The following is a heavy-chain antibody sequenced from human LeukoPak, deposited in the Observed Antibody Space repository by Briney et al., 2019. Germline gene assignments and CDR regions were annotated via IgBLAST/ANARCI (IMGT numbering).Heavy chain of an antibody. Sequence: SGPTLVKPTQTLTLTCTFSGFSLSTSGVGVGWIRRPPGKALEWLALIYWDDDKRYSPSLKSRLTITKDTSKNQVVLTMTNMDPVDTATYYCAQVYSSSWYLNWFDPWGQGTLVTVSS. V-gene: IGHV2-5*02. D-gene: IGHD6-13*01. CDR1: GFSLSTSGVG. J-gene: IGHJ5*02. CDR3: AQVYSSSWYLNWFDP. CDR2: IYWDDDK.